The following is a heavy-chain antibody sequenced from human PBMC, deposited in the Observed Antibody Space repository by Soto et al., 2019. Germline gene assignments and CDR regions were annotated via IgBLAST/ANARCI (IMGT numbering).Heavy chain of an antibody. CDR2: INPNSGDT. Sequence: ASVKVSCKASGYIFTGYYMHWVRQAPGQGLEWMGWINPNSGDTNYTQKFQGWVTMARDTSISTAHMELSRLRSDDTAVYYCATSRISIAVAGETEYYFDYWGQGTPVTVSS. J-gene: IGHJ4*02. CDR1: GYIFTGYY. CDR3: ATSRISIAVAGETEYYFDY. D-gene: IGHD6-19*01. V-gene: IGHV1-2*04.